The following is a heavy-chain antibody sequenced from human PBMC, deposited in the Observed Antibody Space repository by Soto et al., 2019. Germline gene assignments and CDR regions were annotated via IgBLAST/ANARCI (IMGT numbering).Heavy chain of an antibody. Sequence: SETLSLTCTVSGASIRRGGYYWTWIRQSPGKGLEWIGEINHSGITNYNPSLKTRVTISVDMSKNRFALKLSSVTAADTAMYYCASGRQLACFDFWGRGTLVTVSS. V-gene: IGHV4-34*01. J-gene: IGHJ4*02. CDR2: INHSGIT. D-gene: IGHD5-12*01. CDR3: ASGRQLACFDF. CDR1: GASIRRGGYY.